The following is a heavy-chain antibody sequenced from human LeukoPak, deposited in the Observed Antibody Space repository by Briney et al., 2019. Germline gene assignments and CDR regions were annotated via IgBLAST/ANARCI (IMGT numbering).Heavy chain of an antibody. CDR3: ARQPIVVVPAEGYYYYMDV. Sequence: SETLSLTCAVSGGSISSGGYSWSWIRQPPGKGLEWIGYIYHSGSTYYNPSLKSRVTISVDRSKNQFSLKLSSVTAADTAVYYCARQPIVVVPAEGYYYYMDVWGKGTTVTVSS. J-gene: IGHJ6*03. D-gene: IGHD2-2*01. V-gene: IGHV4-30-2*01. CDR2: IYHSGST. CDR1: GGSISSGGYS.